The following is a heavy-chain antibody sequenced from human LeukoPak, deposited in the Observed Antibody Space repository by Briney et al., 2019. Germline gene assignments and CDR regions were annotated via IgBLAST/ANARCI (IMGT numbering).Heavy chain of an antibody. Sequence: PGGSLRLSCAASGFTFSSYWMSWVRQAPGKGLEWVANIKQDGGEHYYVDSVKGRFTISRDNAKNSLYLQMNSLRAEDTAVYYCARQFLQFRPCDYWGQGTLVTVSS. CDR1: GFTFSSYW. CDR2: IKQDGGEH. V-gene: IGHV3-7*01. D-gene: IGHD4-11*01. CDR3: ARQFLQFRPCDY. J-gene: IGHJ4*02.